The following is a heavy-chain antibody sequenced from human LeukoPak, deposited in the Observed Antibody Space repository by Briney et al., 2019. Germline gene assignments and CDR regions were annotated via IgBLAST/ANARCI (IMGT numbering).Heavy chain of an antibody. Sequence: SETLSLTCAVYGGSFSGYYGSWIRQPPGKGLEWIGEINHSGSTNYNPSLKSRVTISVDTSKNQFSLNLTSVTAADTAVYYCARAMSIAARLQTIFDYWGQGTLVTVSS. J-gene: IGHJ4*02. D-gene: IGHD6-6*01. CDR1: GGSFSGYY. V-gene: IGHV4-34*01. CDR2: INHSGST. CDR3: ARAMSIAARLQTIFDY.